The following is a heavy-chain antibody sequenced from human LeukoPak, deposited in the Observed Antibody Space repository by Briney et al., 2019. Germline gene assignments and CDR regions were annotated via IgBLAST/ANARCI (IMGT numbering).Heavy chain of an antibody. CDR2: IHYSGIT. CDR3: ARVFHFDSSGYSP. D-gene: IGHD3-22*01. CDR1: GGSITTYY. Sequence: PSETLSLTCTVSGGSITTYYWSWIRQPPGKGLEWIGFIHYSGITNYNPSLERRVTMSVDTSKNQFSLKLRSATAADTAVYYCARVFHFDSSGYSPWGQGTLVTVSS. V-gene: IGHV4-59*01. J-gene: IGHJ5*02.